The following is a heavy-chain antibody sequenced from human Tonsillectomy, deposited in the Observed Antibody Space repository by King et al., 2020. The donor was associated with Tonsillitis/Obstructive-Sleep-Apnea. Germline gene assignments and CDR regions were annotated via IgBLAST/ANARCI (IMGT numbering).Heavy chain of an antibody. CDR3: ARGPKELLWFGEPGYFDY. CDR2: IYYSGST. V-gene: IGHV4-31*03. J-gene: IGHJ4*02. CDR1: GGSISSGGYY. D-gene: IGHD3-10*01. Sequence: VQLQESGPGLVKPSQTLSLTCTVSGGSISSGGYYWSWIRQHPGKGLEWIGYIYYSGSTYYNPSLKSRVTISVDTSKNQFSLKLSPVTAADTAVYYCARGPKELLWFGEPGYFDYWGQGTLVTVSS.